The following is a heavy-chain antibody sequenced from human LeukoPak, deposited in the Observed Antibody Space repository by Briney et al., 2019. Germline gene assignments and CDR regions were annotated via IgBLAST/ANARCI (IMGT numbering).Heavy chain of an antibody. CDR3: ARVGDYALKD. CDR1: GGSISGYH. D-gene: IGHD3-16*01. V-gene: IGHV4-4*07. Sequence: SETLSLTCTVSGGSISGYHWSWIRQSAGKGLEWIGLIYTSGSTNYNPSLKSRVTMSVDTSKNQFSLKLSSVTAADTAVYYCARVGDYALKDWGQGTLVTVSS. CDR2: IYTSGST. J-gene: IGHJ4*02.